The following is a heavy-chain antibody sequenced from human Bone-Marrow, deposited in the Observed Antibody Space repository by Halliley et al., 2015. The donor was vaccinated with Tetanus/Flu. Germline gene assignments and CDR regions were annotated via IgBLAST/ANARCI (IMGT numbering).Heavy chain of an antibody. J-gene: IGHJ6*02. CDR3: ARVGFLDHYFYYGMDV. V-gene: IGHV3-53*01. CDR2: IYSDGST. D-gene: IGHD3-3*01. CDR1: GVAVSSNY. Sequence: SLRLSCAASGVAVSSNYMTWVRQAPGKGLEWVSIIYSDGSTYSADSVKGRFTISRDNSKNTLYLQMNSLRGEDTAVYYCARVGFLDHYFYYGMDVWGQGTTGTVSS.